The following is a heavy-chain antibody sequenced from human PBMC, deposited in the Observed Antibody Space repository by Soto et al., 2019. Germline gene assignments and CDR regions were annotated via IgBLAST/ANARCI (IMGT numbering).Heavy chain of an antibody. Sequence: NPSETLSLTCAVYGGSFSGYYWSWIRQPPGKGLEWIGEINHSGSTNYNPSLKSRVTISVDTSKNQFSLKLSSVTAADTAVYYCARADYYDSSGYFYYFDYWGQGTLVTVSS. CDR2: INHSGST. CDR1: GGSFSGYY. V-gene: IGHV4-34*01. D-gene: IGHD3-22*01. CDR3: ARADYYDSSGYFYYFDY. J-gene: IGHJ4*02.